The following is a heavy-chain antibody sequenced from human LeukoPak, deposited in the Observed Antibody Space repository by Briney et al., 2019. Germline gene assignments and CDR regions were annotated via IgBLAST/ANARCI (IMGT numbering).Heavy chain of an antibody. Sequence: GGSLRLSCAASGFTFSNFAMSWVRQAPGKGLEWVSSINFRGGTTYYAESVKGRFTISRDNSKNTVYLQMNSMRVGDTAVYYCAKGHGLYASSPGDSWGQGALVTVSS. V-gene: IGHV3-23*01. J-gene: IGHJ4*02. CDR2: INFRGGTT. CDR3: AKGHGLYASSPGDS. CDR1: GFTFSNFA. D-gene: IGHD2-8*01.